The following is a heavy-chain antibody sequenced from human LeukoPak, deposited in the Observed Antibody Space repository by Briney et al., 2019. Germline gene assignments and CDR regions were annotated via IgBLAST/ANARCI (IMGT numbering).Heavy chain of an antibody. CDR2: IYYSGST. V-gene: IGHV4-59*01. CDR3: ARAPPPHYYGSGYYFDY. Sequence: SEILSLTCTVSGGSISSYYWSWIRQPPGKGLEWIGYIYYSGSTNYNPSLKSRVTISVDTSKNQFSLKLSSVTAADTAVYYCARAPPPHYYGSGYYFDYWGRGTLVTVSS. J-gene: IGHJ4*02. CDR1: GGSISSYY. D-gene: IGHD3-10*01.